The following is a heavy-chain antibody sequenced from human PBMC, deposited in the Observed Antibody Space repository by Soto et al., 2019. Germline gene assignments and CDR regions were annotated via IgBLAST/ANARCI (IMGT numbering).Heavy chain of an antibody. J-gene: IGHJ6*02. V-gene: IGHV3-9*01. Sequence: EVQLVESGGDLVQPGRSPRLSCAASGFTFDDYAMHWVRLAPGKGLEWVSGISWNSGDIYYAGSVKGRFTISRDNAKNSLYLQMNSLRPDDTAMYYCAKDAIHVLLGYTYGAGGMDVWGQGTTVTVSS. D-gene: IGHD5-18*01. CDR2: ISWNSGDI. CDR3: AKDAIHVLLGYTYGAGGMDV. CDR1: GFTFDDYA.